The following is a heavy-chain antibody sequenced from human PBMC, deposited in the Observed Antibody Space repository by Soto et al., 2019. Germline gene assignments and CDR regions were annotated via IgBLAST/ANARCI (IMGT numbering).Heavy chain of an antibody. CDR2: IYYSRST. CDR1: CCSISSGDYY. V-gene: IGHV4-30-4*01. Sequence: QVQLQESGPGLVKPSQTLALTCTVSCCSISSGDYYWSWFPKPPGKGLERIAYIYYSRSTYYNTYLKSRVTISVHTSKNRFSLKLSSVTAAETAVYYFARTLGGYFDYWGQRTLVTVSS. D-gene: IGHD3-16*01. J-gene: IGHJ4*02. CDR3: ARTLGGYFDY.